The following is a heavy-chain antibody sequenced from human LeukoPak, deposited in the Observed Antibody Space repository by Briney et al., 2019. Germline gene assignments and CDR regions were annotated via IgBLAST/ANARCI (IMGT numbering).Heavy chain of an antibody. Sequence: ASVKVSCKASGYTFTGYYMHWVRQAPGQGLEWMGWINPNSGGTNYAQKFQGRVTMTRDTSISTAYMELSRLRSDDTAVYYCARDSKWELLEYFQHWGQGTLVTVSS. CDR2: INPNSGGT. V-gene: IGHV1-2*02. D-gene: IGHD1-26*01. CDR1: GYTFTGYY. CDR3: ARDSKWELLEYFQH. J-gene: IGHJ1*01.